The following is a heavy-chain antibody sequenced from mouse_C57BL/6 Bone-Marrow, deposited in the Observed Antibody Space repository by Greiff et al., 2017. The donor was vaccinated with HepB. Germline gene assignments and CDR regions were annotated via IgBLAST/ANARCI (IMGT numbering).Heavy chain of an antibody. J-gene: IGHJ2*01. CDR2: IDPEDGET. Sequence: EVQLQQSGPELVKPGASVKLSCTASGFNIKDYYMHWVKQRTEQGLEWIGRIDPEDGETKYAPNFQGKATITADTSSNTAYLQLSSLTSEDTAVYYCARDFFFDYWGQGTTLTVSS. CDR3: ARDFFFDY. CDR1: GFNIKDYY. V-gene: IGHV14-2*01.